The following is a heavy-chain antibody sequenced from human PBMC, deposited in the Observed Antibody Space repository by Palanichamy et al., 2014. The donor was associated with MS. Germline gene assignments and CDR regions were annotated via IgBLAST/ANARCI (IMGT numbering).Heavy chain of an antibody. CDR1: GYTFTGYY. Sequence: QVQLVQSGAEVKKPGASVKVSCKASGYTFTGYYMHWVRQAPGQGLEWMGWINPNSGGTNYAQKFQGRVTMTRDTSISTAYMELSRLRSDDTAVYYCARDHTYYYDSSGYYSPPDFDYWGQGTLVTVSS. V-gene: IGHV1-2*02. J-gene: IGHJ4*02. CDR2: INPNSGGT. CDR3: ARDHTYYYDSSGYYSPPDFDY. D-gene: IGHD3-22*01.